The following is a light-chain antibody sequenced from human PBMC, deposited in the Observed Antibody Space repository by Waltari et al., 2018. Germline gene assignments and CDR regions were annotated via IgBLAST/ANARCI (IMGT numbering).Light chain of an antibody. V-gene: IGLV2-14*02. J-gene: IGLJ3*02. CDR1: SSDLGTYHF. CDR2: DVN. Sequence: QSALTQPASVSGSPGQSLTISCAGSSSDLGTYHFVTWYQHLPGTVPKLILFDVNKRPSGISARFSGSKSGNTASLTISGLLPEDEADYFCLSYTTSYTWLFGGGTRVTVL. CDR3: LSYTTSYTWL.